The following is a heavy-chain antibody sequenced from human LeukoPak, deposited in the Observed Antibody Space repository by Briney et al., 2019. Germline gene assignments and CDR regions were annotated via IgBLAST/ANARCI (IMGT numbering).Heavy chain of an antibody. CDR3: ARGGGTLNTETPFDP. D-gene: IGHD3-16*01. Sequence: SETLSLTCTVSGGSISSGGYYWSWIRQHPGKGMEWIGYIYYSGSTYYNPSLKSRVTISVDTSKNQFSLKLSSVTAADTAVYYCARGGGTLNTETPFDPWGQGTLVTVSS. V-gene: IGHV4-31*03. J-gene: IGHJ5*02. CDR2: IYYSGST. CDR1: GGSISSGGYY.